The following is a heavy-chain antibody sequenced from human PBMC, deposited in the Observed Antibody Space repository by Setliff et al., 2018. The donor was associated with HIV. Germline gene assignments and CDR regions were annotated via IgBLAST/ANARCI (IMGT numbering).Heavy chain of an antibody. CDR1: GFNFSSHT. Sequence: GSLRLSCAASGFNFSSHTMNWIRQAPGKGLEWVSSISSTGTFIYYADSMKGRFTISRDNAKNSLYLQMSGLRPEDTAFYFCAKEGRDTTAFDHWGQGTLVTVSS. J-gene: IGHJ4*02. D-gene: IGHD1-1*01. CDR2: ISSTGTFI. CDR3: AKEGRDTTAFDH. V-gene: IGHV3-21*04.